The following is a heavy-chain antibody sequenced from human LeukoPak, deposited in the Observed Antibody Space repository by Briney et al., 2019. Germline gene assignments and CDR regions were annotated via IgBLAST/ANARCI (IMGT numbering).Heavy chain of an antibody. CDR3: ARDRANWGSLRQAFDI. Sequence: GGSLRLSCAASGFTFSSYSMNWVRQAPGKGLEWVSSISSSSSYIYYADSVKGRFTISRDNAKNSLYLQMNSLRAEDTAVYYCARDRANWGSLRQAFDIWGQGTMVTVSS. CDR2: ISSSSSYI. CDR1: GFTFSSYS. D-gene: IGHD7-27*01. J-gene: IGHJ3*02. V-gene: IGHV3-21*01.